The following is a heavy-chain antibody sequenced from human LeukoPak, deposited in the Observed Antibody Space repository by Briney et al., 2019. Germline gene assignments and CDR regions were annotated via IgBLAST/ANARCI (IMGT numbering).Heavy chain of an antibody. Sequence: ASVKVSCKASGYTFTGYYMHWVRQAPGQGLEWIAWINPNSGGTNYAQKFQGRVTMTRDTSISTAYMELSRLTSDDTAVYYCARAPLGLPFDYWGQGSLVTVSS. CDR1: GYTFTGYY. V-gene: IGHV1-2*02. CDR2: INPNSGGT. CDR3: ARAPLGLPFDY. J-gene: IGHJ4*02.